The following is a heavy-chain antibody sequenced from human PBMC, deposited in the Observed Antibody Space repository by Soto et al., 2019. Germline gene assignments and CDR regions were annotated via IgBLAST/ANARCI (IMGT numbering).Heavy chain of an antibody. Sequence: GESLKISCKGSGYSFTSYWIGWVRQMPGKGLEWMGIIYPGDSDTRYSPSFQGQVTISADKSISTAYLQWSSLKASDTAMYYCARRSSRGYYYYGMDVWGQGTTVTVSS. J-gene: IGHJ6*02. D-gene: IGHD6-13*01. CDR2: IYPGDSDT. CDR3: ARRSSRGYYYYGMDV. V-gene: IGHV5-51*01. CDR1: GYSFTSYW.